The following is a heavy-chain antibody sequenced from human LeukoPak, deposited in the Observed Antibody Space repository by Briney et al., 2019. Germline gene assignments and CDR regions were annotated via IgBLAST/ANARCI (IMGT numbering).Heavy chain of an antibody. CDR1: GGSFSGYY. V-gene: IGHV4-34*01. CDR2: INHSGST. D-gene: IGHD5-18*01. J-gene: IGHJ4*02. CDR3: RGYSYGPADY. Sequence: PPETLSLTCAVYGGSFSGYYWSWIRQPPGKGLEWIGEINHSGSTNYNPSLKSRVTISVDTSKNQFSLKLSSVTAADTAVYYCRGYSYGPADYWGQGTLVTVSS.